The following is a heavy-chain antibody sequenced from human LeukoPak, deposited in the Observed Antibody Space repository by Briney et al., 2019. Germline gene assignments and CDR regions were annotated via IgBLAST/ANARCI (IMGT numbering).Heavy chain of an antibody. Sequence: GASVKVSCKASGYTFTSYGISWVRQAPGQGLEWMGWISAYNGNTNYAQKLQGRVTMTTDTPTSTAYMELRSLRSDDTAVYYCARVGATSWYYYYYMDVWGKGTTVTVSS. V-gene: IGHV1-18*01. J-gene: IGHJ6*03. D-gene: IGHD1-26*01. CDR2: ISAYNGNT. CDR3: ARVGATSWYYYYYMDV. CDR1: GYTFTSYG.